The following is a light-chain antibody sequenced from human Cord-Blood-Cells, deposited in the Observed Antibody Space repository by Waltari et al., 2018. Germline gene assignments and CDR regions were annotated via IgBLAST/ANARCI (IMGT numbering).Light chain of an antibody. V-gene: IGKV3-15*01. CDR3: QQYNNWPLT. CDR1: QSVSSN. CDR2: GAS. J-gene: IGKJ3*01. Sequence: EIVMTQSPATVSVSPGERATFSCRASQSVSSNLAWYQQKPGQAPRLLIYGASTRATGIPARFSGSGSGTEFTLTISSLQSEDFAVYYCQQYNNWPLTFGPGTKVDIK.